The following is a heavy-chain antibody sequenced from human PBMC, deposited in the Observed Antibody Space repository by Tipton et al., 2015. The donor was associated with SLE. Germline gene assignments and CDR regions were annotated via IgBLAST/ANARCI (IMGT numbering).Heavy chain of an antibody. J-gene: IGHJ5*02. CDR3: AREDIVVVPAALRHNWFDP. CDR2: IYYSGST. Sequence: TLSLTCTVSGGSISSHYWSWIRQPPGKGLEWIGYIYYSGSTSYNPSLKSRVTISVDTSKNQFSLKLSSVTAADTAVYYCAREDIVVVPAALRHNWFDPWGQGTLVTVSS. V-gene: IGHV4-59*11. D-gene: IGHD2-2*01. CDR1: GGSISSHY.